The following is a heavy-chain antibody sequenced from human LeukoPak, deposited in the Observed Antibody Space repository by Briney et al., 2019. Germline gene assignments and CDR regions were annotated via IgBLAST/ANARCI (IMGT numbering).Heavy chain of an antibody. CDR1: GFTFSSYS. J-gene: IGHJ6*02. V-gene: IGHV3-21*01. Sequence: GGSLRLSCAASGFTFSSYSMNWVHQAPGKGLEWVSSISSSSSYIYYADSVKGRFTISRDNAKNSLYLQMNSLRAEDTAVYYCARDGIAVAGTDYYYYGMDVWGQGTTVTVSS. D-gene: IGHD6-19*01. CDR2: ISSSSSYI. CDR3: ARDGIAVAGTDYYYYGMDV.